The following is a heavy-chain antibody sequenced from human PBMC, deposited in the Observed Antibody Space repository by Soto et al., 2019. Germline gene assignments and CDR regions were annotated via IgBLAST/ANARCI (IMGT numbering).Heavy chain of an antibody. CDR1: GFTFSSYG. V-gene: IGHV3-23*01. J-gene: IGHJ5*02. CDR3: AKGGCSGGNCSPNWFDP. CDR2: LSGSGVNT. Sequence: GGSLRLSCVGSGFTFSSYGMNWVRQAPGKGLEWVSSLSGSGVNTYYADSVKGRFTISRDNSKNTLYLQMNSLRAEDTAVYYCAKGGCSGGNCSPNWFDPWGQGTLVTVS. D-gene: IGHD2-15*01.